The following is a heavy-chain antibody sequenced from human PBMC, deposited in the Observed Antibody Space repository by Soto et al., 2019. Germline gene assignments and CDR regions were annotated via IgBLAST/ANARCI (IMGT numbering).Heavy chain of an antibody. CDR3: ARTLGHSSGWYELNWFDP. J-gene: IGHJ5*02. CDR1: GFTFSSYS. Sequence: EVQLVESGGGLVQPGGSLRLSCAASGFTFSSYSMNWGRQAPGKGLEWVSYISSSSSTIYYADSVKGRFTISRDNAKNSLYLQMNSLRDEDTAVYYCARTLGHSSGWYELNWFDPWGQGTLVTVSS. V-gene: IGHV3-48*02. CDR2: ISSSSSTI. D-gene: IGHD6-19*01.